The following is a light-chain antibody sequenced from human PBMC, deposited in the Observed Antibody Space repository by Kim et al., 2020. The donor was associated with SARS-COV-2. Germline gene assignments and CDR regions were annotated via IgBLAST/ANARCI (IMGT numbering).Light chain of an antibody. Sequence: EIVMTQSPATLSVSPGERATLSCRASQSVSSNLAWYQQKPGQAPRLLIHGASTRATGIPARFSGSGSGTEFTLTISSLQSEDLAIYYCQQYNNWRTFGQGTKVDIQ. J-gene: IGKJ1*01. CDR3: QQYNNWRT. CDR1: QSVSSN. V-gene: IGKV3-15*01. CDR2: GAS.